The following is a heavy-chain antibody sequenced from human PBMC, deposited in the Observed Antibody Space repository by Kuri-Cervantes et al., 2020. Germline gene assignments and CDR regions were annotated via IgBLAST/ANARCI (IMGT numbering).Heavy chain of an antibody. CDR2: IYYSGST. J-gene: IGHJ4*02. V-gene: IGHV4-59*01. CDR3: ARGPLGPRKQGFDY. Sequence: SETLSLTCTVSGGSISSYYWSWIRQPPGKGLEWIGYIYYSGSTNYNPSLKSRVTISVDTSKNQFSLKLSSVTAADTAVYYCARGPLGPRKQGFDYWGQGTLVTVSS. D-gene: IGHD1/OR15-1a*01. CDR1: GGSISSYY.